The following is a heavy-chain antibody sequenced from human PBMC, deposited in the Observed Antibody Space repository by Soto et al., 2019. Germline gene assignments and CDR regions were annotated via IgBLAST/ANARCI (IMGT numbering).Heavy chain of an antibody. J-gene: IGHJ4*02. D-gene: IGHD3-22*01. CDR3: ATSSGYYNFDY. Sequence: SETLSLTCTVSGGSLSSGGYYWGWIRQPPGKGLECLGRVYYTGSTYYNPSLKSRITISVDTSKNQFSLRLSSVTAADTAVYYCATSSGYYNFDYWGLGTLVTVSS. V-gene: IGHV4-39*01. CDR1: GGSLSSGGYY. CDR2: VYYTGST.